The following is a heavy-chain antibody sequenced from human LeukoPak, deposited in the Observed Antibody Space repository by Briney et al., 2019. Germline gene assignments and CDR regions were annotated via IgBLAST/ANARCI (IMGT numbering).Heavy chain of an antibody. D-gene: IGHD4-17*01. J-gene: IGHJ4*02. CDR3: ARDGPESGDDFDY. V-gene: IGHV3-7*01. CDR2: IKQDGTKK. CDR1: GFTVSSNY. Sequence: PGGSLRLSCAASGFTVSSNYMSWVRQAPGKGLEWVASIKQDGTKKYYGDSVKGRFTISRDNAKNSQYLQMSNLRAEDTALYYCARDGPESGDDFDYWGQGTLVTVSS.